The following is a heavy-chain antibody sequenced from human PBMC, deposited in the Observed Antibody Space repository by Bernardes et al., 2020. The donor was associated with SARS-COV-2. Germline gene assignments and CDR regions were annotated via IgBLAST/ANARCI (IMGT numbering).Heavy chain of an antibody. J-gene: IGHJ5*02. V-gene: IGHV4-34*01. CDR2: INHSGSS. D-gene: IGHD3-3*01. Sequence: SEPLSLTCAFYGGSFSSHYWAWIRQPPGRGLEWVGEINHSGSSTYNPSLKSRVTLSVDTSKMQFSLKLTSVNAADMAVYYCARGASFGFLSAYSFGRGGPFDPWGQGVLVTVAS. CDR1: GGSFSSHY. CDR3: ARGASFGFLSAYSFGRGGPFDP.